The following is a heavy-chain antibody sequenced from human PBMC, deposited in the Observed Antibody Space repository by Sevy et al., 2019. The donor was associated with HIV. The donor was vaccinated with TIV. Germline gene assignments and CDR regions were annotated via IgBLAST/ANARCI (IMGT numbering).Heavy chain of an antibody. CDR3: AKDRAIVVVVASYFDY. Sequence: GGSLRLSCAASGFTFSSYAMSWVRQAPGMGLEWVSAISGSGGSTYYADSVKGRFTISRDNSKNTLYLQMNSLRAEDTAVYYCAKDRAIVVVVASYFDYWGQGTLVTVSS. CDR2: ISGSGGST. D-gene: IGHD2-15*01. CDR1: GFTFSSYA. J-gene: IGHJ4*02. V-gene: IGHV3-23*01.